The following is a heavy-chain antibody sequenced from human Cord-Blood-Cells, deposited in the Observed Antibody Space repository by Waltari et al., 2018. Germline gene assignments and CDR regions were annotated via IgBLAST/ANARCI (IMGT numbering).Heavy chain of an antibody. Sequence: QVQLVESGGGVAQPGRSLRLSCAASGYTLSSYALHWVRQAPGKGLEWVAVISYDGSNKYYADSVKGRFTISRDNSKNTLYLQMNSLRAEDTAVYYCAGGSYFHYWGQGTLVTVSS. CDR2: ISYDGSNK. D-gene: IGHD1-26*01. V-gene: IGHV3-30-3*01. CDR1: GYTLSSYA. J-gene: IGHJ4*02. CDR3: AGGSYFHY.